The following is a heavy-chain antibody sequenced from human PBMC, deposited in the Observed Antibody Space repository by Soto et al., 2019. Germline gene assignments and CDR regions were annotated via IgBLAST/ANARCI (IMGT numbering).Heavy chain of an antibody. CDR3: ASPKIAFYNWFDP. D-gene: IGHD3-3*02. CDR1: GGSISSSSYY. V-gene: IGHV4-39*01. J-gene: IGHJ5*02. CDR2: IYYSGST. Sequence: SETLSLTCTVSGGSISSSSYYWGWIRQPPGKGLEWIGSIYYSGSTYYNPSLKSRVIISVDTSKNQFSLKLSSVTAADTAVYYCASPKIAFYNWFDPWGHGTLVTVSS.